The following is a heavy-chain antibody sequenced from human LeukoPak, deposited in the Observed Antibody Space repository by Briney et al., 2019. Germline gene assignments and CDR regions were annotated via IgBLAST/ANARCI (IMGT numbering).Heavy chain of an antibody. J-gene: IGHJ4*02. CDR2: ISSSSSYI. D-gene: IGHD3-22*01. Sequence: GGSLRLSCAASGFTFSSYSMNWVRQAPGKGLEWVSSISSSSSYIYYADSVKGRFTISRDNAKNSLYLQMNSLRAEDTAVYYCARGLMGGYPRFDYWGQGTLVTVSS. CDR1: GFTFSSYS. CDR3: ARGLMGGYPRFDY. V-gene: IGHV3-21*01.